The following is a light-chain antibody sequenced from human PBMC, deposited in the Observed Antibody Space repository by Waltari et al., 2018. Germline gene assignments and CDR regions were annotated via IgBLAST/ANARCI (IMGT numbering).Light chain of an antibody. CDR1: QNVNTN. CDR2: YAS. Sequence: EIVMTQSPATLSVSPGDRATLSCRASQNVNTNLAWYQHKPGLAPRLLIYYASTRATGIPARFSGSGSGTEFTLTISSLQSEDFAVYFCQQHNDWPLTFGGGTKVEIK. J-gene: IGKJ4*01. V-gene: IGKV3-15*01. CDR3: QQHNDWPLT.